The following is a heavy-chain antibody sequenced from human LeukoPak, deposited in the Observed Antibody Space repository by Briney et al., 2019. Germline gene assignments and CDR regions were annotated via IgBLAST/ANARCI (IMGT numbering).Heavy chain of an antibody. Sequence: GGSLRLSCAASGFTFSTYSMNWVRQAPGKGLEWVSYISSSSSTIYYADSVKGRFTISRDNAQNSLYLQMNSLRAEDTAVYYCARGSTYYDSSGQVPFDYWGQGTLVTVSS. CDR2: ISSSSSTI. CDR1: GFTFSTYS. CDR3: ARGSTYYDSSGQVPFDY. J-gene: IGHJ4*02. V-gene: IGHV3-48*01. D-gene: IGHD3-22*01.